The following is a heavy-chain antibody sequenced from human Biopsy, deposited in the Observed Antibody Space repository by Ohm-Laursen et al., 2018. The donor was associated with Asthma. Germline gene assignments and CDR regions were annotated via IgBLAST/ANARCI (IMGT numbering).Heavy chain of an antibody. CDR2: INSVFGTT. J-gene: IGHJ4*02. CDR1: GGTFNTYV. V-gene: IGHV1-69*01. CDR3: ARKAGSCISRSCSSLDF. Sequence: SSVKVSCKSLGGTFNTYVIGWVRQAPGQGLEWMGGINSVFGTTTYPQKFQDRVTITADASTSTVYMELSSLRSEDPAVYYCARKAGSCISRSCSSLDFWGQGTLVTVSS. D-gene: IGHD2-2*01.